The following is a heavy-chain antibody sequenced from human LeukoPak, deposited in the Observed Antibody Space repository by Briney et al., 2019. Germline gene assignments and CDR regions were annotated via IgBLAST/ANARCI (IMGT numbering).Heavy chain of an antibody. CDR2: INPNSGGT. J-gene: IGHJ4*02. V-gene: IGHV1-2*02. Sequence: SVKVSCKASGYTFTGYYMHWVRQAPGQGLEWMGWINPNSGGTNYAQKFQGRVTMTRDTSISTAYMELSRLRSDDTAVYYCAREGRYSSSSERGYDYWGQGTLVTVSS. D-gene: IGHD6-6*01. CDR1: GYTFTGYY. CDR3: AREGRYSSSSERGYDY.